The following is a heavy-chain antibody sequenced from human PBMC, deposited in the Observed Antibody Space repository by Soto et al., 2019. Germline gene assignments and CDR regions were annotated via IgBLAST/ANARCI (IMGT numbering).Heavy chain of an antibody. CDR2: ISYDGSNK. D-gene: IGHD2-15*01. CDR1: GFTFSSYG. CDR3: AKDDGGVGYCSGGSCSDLYYFDY. J-gene: IGHJ4*02. V-gene: IGHV3-30*18. Sequence: GGSLRLSCAASGFTFSSYGMHWVRQAPGKGLEWVAVISYDGSNKYYADSVKGRFTISRDNSKNTLYLQMNSLRAEDTAVYYCAKDDGGVGYCSGGSCSDLYYFDYWGQGTLVTAPQ.